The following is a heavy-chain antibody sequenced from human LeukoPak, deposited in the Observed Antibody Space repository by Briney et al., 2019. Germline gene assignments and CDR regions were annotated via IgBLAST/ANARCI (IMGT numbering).Heavy chain of an antibody. J-gene: IGHJ4*02. Sequence: GGSLRLSCAASGFTFSSYAMSWVRQAPGKGLEWVSAISGSGGSTYYAHSVKGRFTISRDNSKNTLYLQMNSLRAEDTAVYYCAKENGCSSTSCYIDYWGQGTLVTVSS. CDR3: AKENGCSSTSCYIDY. V-gene: IGHV3-23*01. CDR1: GFTFSSYA. D-gene: IGHD2-2*01. CDR2: ISGSGGST.